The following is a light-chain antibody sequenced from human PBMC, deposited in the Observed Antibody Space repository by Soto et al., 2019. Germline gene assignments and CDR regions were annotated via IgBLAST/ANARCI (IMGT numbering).Light chain of an antibody. V-gene: IGKV1-5*03. CDR3: QQYGTLIT. J-gene: IGKJ5*01. Sequence: DIQMTQSPSTLSASVGDRVTITCRASQSISSWLAWYQQKPGKAPKLLIYKASSLESGVPSRFSGSGSGTEFTLTISSLQPDDFAVYFCQQYGTLITFGQGTRLEIK. CDR2: KAS. CDR1: QSISSW.